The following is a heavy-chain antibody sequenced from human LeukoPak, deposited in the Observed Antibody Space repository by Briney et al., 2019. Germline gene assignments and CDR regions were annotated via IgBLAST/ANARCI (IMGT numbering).Heavy chain of an antibody. V-gene: IGHV4-38-2*01. Sequence: SSETLSLTCAVSGYSISSGYYWGWIRQPPGKGLEWIGSIYHSGSTYYNPSLKSRVTISVDTSKNQFSLKLSSVTAADTAVYYCARHVEIAVAGPIDYWGQGTLVTVSS. CDR1: GYSISSGYY. CDR2: IYHSGST. J-gene: IGHJ4*02. CDR3: ARHVEIAVAGPIDY. D-gene: IGHD6-19*01.